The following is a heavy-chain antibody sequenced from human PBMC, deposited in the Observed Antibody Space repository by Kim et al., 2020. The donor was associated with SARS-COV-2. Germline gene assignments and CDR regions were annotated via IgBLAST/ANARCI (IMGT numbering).Heavy chain of an antibody. CDR3: ARVNPIAGGWYDAFDI. J-gene: IGHJ3*02. Sequence: SVKNKFTITRDESKNTAYLQMNSLKTEDTAVDYCARVNPIAGGWYDAFDIWGQGTMVTVSS. D-gene: IGHD6-19*01. V-gene: IGHV3-73*01.